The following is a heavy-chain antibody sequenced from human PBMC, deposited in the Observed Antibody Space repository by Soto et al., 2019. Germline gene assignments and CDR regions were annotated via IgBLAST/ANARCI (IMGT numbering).Heavy chain of an antibody. Sequence: QVQLVQSGAEVKKPGSSVKVSCKASGGTFSSYTISWVRQAPGQGLEWMGRIIPILGIANYAQKFQGRVTITADKATSTAYIELSSLRSEDTAVYYCASDQLGYCSSTSFRVLYYYYYMDFWGKGTTVTVSS. CDR1: GGTFSSYT. J-gene: IGHJ6*03. CDR2: IIPILGIA. D-gene: IGHD2-2*01. CDR3: ASDQLGYCSSTSFRVLYYYYYMDF. V-gene: IGHV1-69*02.